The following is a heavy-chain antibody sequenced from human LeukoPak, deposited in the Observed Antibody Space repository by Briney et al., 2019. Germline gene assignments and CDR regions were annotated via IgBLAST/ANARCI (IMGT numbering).Heavy chain of an antibody. CDR3: AREPRTTVTTDY. J-gene: IGHJ4*02. CDR1: GGSISSGDYY. CDR2: IYYSGST. D-gene: IGHD4-17*01. Sequence: SETLSLTCTVSGGSISSGDYYWSWIRQPPGKDLEWIGYIYYSGSTYYNPSLKSRVTISVDTSKHQFSLKLSSVTAADTAVYYCAREPRTTVTTDYWGQGTLVTVSS. V-gene: IGHV4-30-4*01.